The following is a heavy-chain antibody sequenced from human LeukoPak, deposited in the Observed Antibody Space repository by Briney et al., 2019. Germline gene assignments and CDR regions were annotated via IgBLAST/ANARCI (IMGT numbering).Heavy chain of an antibody. D-gene: IGHD5-12*01. CDR2: IIPILGIA. Sequence: SVKVSCKASGGTFSSYAISWVRQAPGQGLEWMGRIIPILGIANYAQKFQGRVTITADKSTSTAYMELSSLRSEDTAVCYCARGPGSGYDLGYWGQGTLVTVSS. V-gene: IGHV1-69*04. J-gene: IGHJ4*02. CDR1: GGTFSSYA. CDR3: ARGPGSGYDLGY.